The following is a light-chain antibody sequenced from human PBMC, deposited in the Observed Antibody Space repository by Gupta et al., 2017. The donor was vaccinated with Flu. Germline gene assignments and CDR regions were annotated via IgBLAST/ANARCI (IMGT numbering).Light chain of an antibody. Sequence: PSSLSASVGDRGIITCRRSQSSSSYLKGYQQKTGKAPKILIYTAATLQSGVPSRSSGSGSGTDDTLTTSSLQHEEVATNYGQQSYRIPNIFGQGTRLEVK. CDR2: TAA. J-gene: IGKJ5*01. CDR3: QQSYRIPNI. V-gene: IGKV1-39*01. CDR1: QSSSSY.